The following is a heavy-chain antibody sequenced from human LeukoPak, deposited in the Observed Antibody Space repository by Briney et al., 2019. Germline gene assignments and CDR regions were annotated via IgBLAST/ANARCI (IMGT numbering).Heavy chain of an antibody. Sequence: GGSLRLSCAASGFTFSNAWMSWVRQAPGKGLEWVGRIKSKTGGGTTDYAAPVKGRFTISRDDSKNTLYLQMNSLKTEDTAVYYCTAEDSSGYRNYFDYWGREPWSPSPQ. CDR1: GFTFSNAW. CDR2: IKSKTGGGTT. V-gene: IGHV3-15*01. CDR3: TAEDSSGYRNYFDY. D-gene: IGHD3-22*01. J-gene: IGHJ4*02.